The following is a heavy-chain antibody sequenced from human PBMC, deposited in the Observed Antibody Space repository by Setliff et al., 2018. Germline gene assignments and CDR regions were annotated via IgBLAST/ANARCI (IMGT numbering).Heavy chain of an antibody. Sequence: ASVKVSCKASGGTCNNYDISWGRQAPGQGLEWMGGIIPIFGTTNYAQRFQGRVTITTDESTSTAYMELSSLGSEDTAVYYCARERGDIVTTTSYYYYLDVWGKGTTVTVSS. V-gene: IGHV1-69*05. CDR2: IIPIFGTT. CDR3: ARERGDIVTTTSYYYYLDV. J-gene: IGHJ6*03. CDR1: GGTCNNYD. D-gene: IGHD5-12*01.